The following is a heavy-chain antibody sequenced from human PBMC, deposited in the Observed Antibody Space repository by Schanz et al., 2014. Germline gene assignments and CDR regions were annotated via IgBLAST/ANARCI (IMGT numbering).Heavy chain of an antibody. J-gene: IGHJ4*02. CDR3: ARDKGGYYPFDY. CDR2: ISYHGNSQ. CDR1: GITFSDYA. Sequence: VQLVESGGGLIQPGGSLRLSCAASGITFSDYAMSWVRQAPGKGLEWVAFISYHGNSQNYADSVKGRFTISRDNAKNSLYLQMNSLRAEDTAVYYCARDKGGYYPFDYWGQGTLVTVSS. D-gene: IGHD3-3*01. V-gene: IGHV3-30*03.